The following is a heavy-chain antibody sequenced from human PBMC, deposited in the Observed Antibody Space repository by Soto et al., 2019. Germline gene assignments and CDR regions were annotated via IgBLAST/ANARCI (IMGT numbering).Heavy chain of an antibody. J-gene: IGHJ4*02. CDR1: GFTFRNYA. Sequence: PGGSLRLSCAASGFTFRNYAMSWVRQAPGKGLEWVPSISNSGGSTYYADSVQGRFTISRDNSKNTLYLQMNSLRSEDTAIYYCANHRGFLVTQYFFDYWGQGTLVTVSS. V-gene: IGHV3-23*01. CDR3: ANHRGFLVTQYFFDY. D-gene: IGHD2-21*02. CDR2: ISNSGGST.